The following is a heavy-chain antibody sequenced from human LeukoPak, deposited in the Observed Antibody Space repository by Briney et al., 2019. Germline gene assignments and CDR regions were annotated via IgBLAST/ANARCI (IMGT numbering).Heavy chain of an antibody. CDR3: ASGSIASLVY. CDR1: GGSISSYY. V-gene: IGHV4-4*07. Sequence: SETLSLTCTVSGGSISSYYWSWVRQPAGKGLEWIGRIYTSGSTNYNPSLKSRVTMSVDTSKNQFSLKPSSVTAADTAVYYCASGSIASLVYWGQGTLVTVSS. J-gene: IGHJ4*02. CDR2: IYTSGST. D-gene: IGHD6-6*01.